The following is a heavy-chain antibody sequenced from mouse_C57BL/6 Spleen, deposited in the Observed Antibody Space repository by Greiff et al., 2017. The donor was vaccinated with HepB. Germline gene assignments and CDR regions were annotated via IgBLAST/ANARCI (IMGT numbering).Heavy chain of an antibody. D-gene: IGHD2-4*01. CDR2: INYDGSST. V-gene: IGHV5-16*01. Sequence: EVQRVESEGGLVQPGSSMKLSCTASGFTFSDYYMAWVRQVPEKGLEWVANINYDGSSTYYLDSLKSRFIISRDNAKNILYLQMSSLKSEDTATYYCAREYDYDGGGFAYWGQGTLVTVSA. CDR1: GFTFSDYY. J-gene: IGHJ3*01. CDR3: AREYDYDGGGFAY.